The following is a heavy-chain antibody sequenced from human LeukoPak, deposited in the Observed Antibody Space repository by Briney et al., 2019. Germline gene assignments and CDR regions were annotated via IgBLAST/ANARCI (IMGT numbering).Heavy chain of an antibody. CDR1: GGSISSGGYY. J-gene: IGHJ6*03. CDR2: IYHSGST. V-gene: IGHV4-30-2*01. Sequence: PSQTLSLTCTVSGGSISSGGYYWSWIRQPSGKGLEWIGYIYHSGSTYYNPSLKSRVTISVDTSKNQFSLKLSSVTAADTAVYYCARASKGKMNYYYMDVWGKGTTVTVSS. CDR3: ARASKGKMNYYYMDV. D-gene: IGHD3-10*01.